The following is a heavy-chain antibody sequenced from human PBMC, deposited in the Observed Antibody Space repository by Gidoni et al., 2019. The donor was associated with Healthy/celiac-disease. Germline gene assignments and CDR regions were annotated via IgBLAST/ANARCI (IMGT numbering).Heavy chain of an antibody. J-gene: IGHJ4*02. CDR2: IYPGDSET. V-gene: IGHV5-51*01. Sequence: EVQLVQSGAAVKKPGESLKISCKGSGYSFTSYWLGWVRPMPGKGLEWMGIIYPGDSETRYSPSFKGQVTISADKSISTAYRQWSSLKASDTAMYYCARRVAAAGHFDYWGQGTLVTVSS. D-gene: IGHD6-13*01. CDR1: GYSFTSYW. CDR3: ARRVAAAGHFDY.